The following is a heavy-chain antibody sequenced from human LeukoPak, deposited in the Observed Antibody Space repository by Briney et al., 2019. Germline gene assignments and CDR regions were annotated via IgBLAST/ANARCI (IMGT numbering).Heavy chain of an antibody. Sequence: GESLKISCKGSGYSFTSYWIGWVRQMPGKGLECLGIIYPGDSDTRYSPSFQGQVTISADKSISTAYLQWSSLKASDTAMYYCARLVNGGVVTAPIQHWGQGTLVTVSS. CDR2: IYPGDSDT. CDR3: ARLVNGGVVTAPIQH. J-gene: IGHJ1*01. V-gene: IGHV5-51*01. D-gene: IGHD2-21*02. CDR1: GYSFTSYW.